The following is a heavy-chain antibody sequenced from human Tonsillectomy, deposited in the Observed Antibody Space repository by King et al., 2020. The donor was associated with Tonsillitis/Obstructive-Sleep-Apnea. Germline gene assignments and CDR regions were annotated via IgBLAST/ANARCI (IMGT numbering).Heavy chain of an antibody. Sequence: VQLVESGGGLVQPGGSLRLSCAAAGFTFTNYWMTWVRQAPGKGLEWVANIKKDGSTKNYVDSVKGRFTISRDDAKNSLYLQMNSLGAEDTALYYCARDLSPTTGSIDAFDIWGQGTMVTVSS. D-gene: IGHD1-1*01. J-gene: IGHJ3*02. CDR1: GFTFTNYW. CDR3: ARDLSPTTGSIDAFDI. CDR2: IKKDGSTK. V-gene: IGHV3-7*04.